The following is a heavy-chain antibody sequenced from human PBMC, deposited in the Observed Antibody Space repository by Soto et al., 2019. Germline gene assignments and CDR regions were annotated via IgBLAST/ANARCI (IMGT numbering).Heavy chain of an antibody. D-gene: IGHD3-10*01. CDR3: ARDLSSSYYGSGGPWPNWFDP. V-gene: IGHV3-30-3*01. CDR2: ISYDGSNK. CDR1: GFTFSSYA. Sequence: QVQLVESGGGVVQPGRSLRLSCAASGFTFSSYAMHWVRQAPGKGLEWVAVISYDGSNKYYADSVKGRFTISRDNSKNTLYLQMNSLRAEDTAVYYCARDLSSSYYGSGGPWPNWFDPWGQGTLVTVSS. J-gene: IGHJ5*02.